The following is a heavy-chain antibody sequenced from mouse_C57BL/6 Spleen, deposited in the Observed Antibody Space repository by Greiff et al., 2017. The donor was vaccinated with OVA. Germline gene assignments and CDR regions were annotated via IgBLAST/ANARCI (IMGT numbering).Heavy chain of an antibody. J-gene: IGHJ4*01. D-gene: IGHD2-1*01. Sequence: VQLQQPGAELVRPGTSVKLSCKASGYTFTSYWMHWVKQRPGQGLGWIGVIDPSDSYTNYNQKFKGKATLTVDTSSSTAYMQLSSLTSEDSAVYYCARLDYGNSRAMDYWGQGTSVTVSS. CDR3: ARLDYGNSRAMDY. V-gene: IGHV1-59*01. CDR2: IDPSDSYT. CDR1: GYTFTSYW.